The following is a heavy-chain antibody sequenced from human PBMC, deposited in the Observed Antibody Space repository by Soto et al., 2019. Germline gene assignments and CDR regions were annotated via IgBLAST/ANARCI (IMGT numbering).Heavy chain of an antibody. Sequence: EVHLLESGGGLVQPGGSLRLSCAVSGFTFSSHAMSWVRQAPGKGLECVSSITGSGDSTYYADSVKGRFTISRDKSKSTLYLQMNSLRAEDTAVYYCAKDLQLSGWLSAQTFDYWGQGTQVTVSS. CDR2: ITGSGDST. CDR1: GFTFSSHA. J-gene: IGHJ4*02. CDR3: AKDLQLSGWLSAQTFDY. V-gene: IGHV3-23*01. D-gene: IGHD6-19*01.